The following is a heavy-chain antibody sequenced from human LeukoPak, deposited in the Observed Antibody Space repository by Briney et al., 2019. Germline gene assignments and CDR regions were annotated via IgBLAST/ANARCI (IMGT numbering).Heavy chain of an antibody. CDR2: ISGSGGST. V-gene: IGHV3-23*01. Sequence: GGSLRLSCVASGFTVASYPMSWVRQAPGKGLEWVSAISGSGGSTYYADSVKGRFTISRDNSKNTLYLQMNSLRAEDTAVYYCAKDISYDFWSGYPFDYWGQGTLVTVSS. CDR1: GFTVASYP. J-gene: IGHJ4*02. D-gene: IGHD3-3*01. CDR3: AKDISYDFWSGYPFDY.